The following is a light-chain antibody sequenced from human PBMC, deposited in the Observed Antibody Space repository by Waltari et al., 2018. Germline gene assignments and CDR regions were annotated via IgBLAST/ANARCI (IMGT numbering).Light chain of an antibody. CDR1: QNISSSY. J-gene: IGKJ3*01. V-gene: IGKV3-20*01. CDR2: GVS. CDR3: QQYGGSPRIFT. Sequence: ESVLPQSPGTLSLSPGDRATPSCKPSQNISSSYLTWYQQKPGQAPRLVVYGVSTRATGIPDRFSGSRSGTDFTLTISRLEPEDFAVYYCQQYGGSPRIFTFGAGTKVEIK.